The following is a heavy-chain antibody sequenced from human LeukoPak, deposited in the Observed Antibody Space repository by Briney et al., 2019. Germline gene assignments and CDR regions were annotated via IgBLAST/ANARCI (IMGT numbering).Heavy chain of an antibody. D-gene: IGHD2-15*01. J-gene: IGHJ4*02. Sequence: ASVKVSCKASGYTFTSYGISWARQAPGQGLEWMGWISAYNGNTNYAQRLQGRVTMTTDTSTSTAYMELRSLRSDDTAVYYCARGYCSGGSCQKFDYWGQGTLVTVSS. CDR3: ARGYCSGGSCQKFDY. V-gene: IGHV1-18*01. CDR1: GYTFTSYG. CDR2: ISAYNGNT.